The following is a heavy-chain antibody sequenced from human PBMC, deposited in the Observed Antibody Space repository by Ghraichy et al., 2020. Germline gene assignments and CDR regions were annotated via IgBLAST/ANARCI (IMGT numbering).Heavy chain of an antibody. Sequence: ASVKVSCKASGYTFTGYYMHWVRQAPGQGLEWMGWINPNSGGTNYAQKFQGWVTMTRDTSISTAYMELSRLRSDDTAVYYCARDLTNLYGMDVWGQGTTVTVSS. V-gene: IGHV1-2*04. J-gene: IGHJ6*02. CDR2: INPNSGGT. D-gene: IGHD3-3*01. CDR3: ARDLTNLYGMDV. CDR1: GYTFTGYY.